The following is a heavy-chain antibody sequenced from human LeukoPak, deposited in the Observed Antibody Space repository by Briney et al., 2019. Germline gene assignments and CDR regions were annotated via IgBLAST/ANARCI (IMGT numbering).Heavy chain of an antibody. CDR2: IYYSGST. CDR3: AAGRWGSSWYRGFDP. Sequence: PSETLSLTCTVSGGSISSYYWSWIRQPPGRGLDWIGYIYYSGSTNYNPSLKSRVTISVDTSKNQFSLKLSSVTAADTAVYYCAAGRWGSSWYRGFDPWGQGTLVTVSS. V-gene: IGHV4-59*08. CDR1: GGSISSYY. J-gene: IGHJ5*02. D-gene: IGHD6-13*01.